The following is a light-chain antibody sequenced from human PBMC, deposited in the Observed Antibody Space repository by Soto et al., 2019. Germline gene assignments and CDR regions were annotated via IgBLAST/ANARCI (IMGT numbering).Light chain of an antibody. CDR1: QIVSSNY. J-gene: IGKJ1*01. Sequence: ALTQSPGTVSSSPGERATLSCRASQIVSSNYLAWYQQKPGQAPRLLIYGASSRATGIPDRFSGSGSGTDFTLTINRLEPEDFAVYYCQHYYTSYTTFGQGTKVDIK. CDR2: GAS. CDR3: QHYYTSYTT. V-gene: IGKV3-20*01.